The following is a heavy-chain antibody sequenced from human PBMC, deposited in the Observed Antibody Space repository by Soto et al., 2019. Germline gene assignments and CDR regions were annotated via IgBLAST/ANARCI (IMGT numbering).Heavy chain of an antibody. Sequence: QVQVVQSGAEVKEPGASVKVSCKASGYTFTDSGFSWVRQAPGQRPEWMGWISTWRDDKRDTHKFRDRVTMTRDTSASAAYRELRRLRSDETAVDDCSRLMSASAVDSGGQRTRVT. CDR1: GYTFTDSG. J-gene: IGHJ4*02. D-gene: IGHD3-16*01. V-gene: IGHV1-18*04. CDR2: ISTWRDDK. CDR3: SRLMSASAVDS.